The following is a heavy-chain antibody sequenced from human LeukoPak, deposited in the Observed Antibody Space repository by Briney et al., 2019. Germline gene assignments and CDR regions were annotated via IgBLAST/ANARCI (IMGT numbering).Heavy chain of an antibody. D-gene: IGHD6-13*01. Sequence: SETLSLTCSVSGGSISSYYWSWIRQPPGKGLEWIGYSHYSGSTNYNPSLKSRVTISLDTSKNQFSLKLSSVTAAATAVYYCAKGAAAPDYWGQGTLVTVSS. CDR2: SHYSGST. CDR3: AKGAAAPDY. J-gene: IGHJ4*02. V-gene: IGHV4-59*01. CDR1: GGSISSYY.